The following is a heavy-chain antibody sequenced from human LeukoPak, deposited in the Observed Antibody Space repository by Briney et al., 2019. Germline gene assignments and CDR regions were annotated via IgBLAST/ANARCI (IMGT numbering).Heavy chain of an antibody. Sequence: PGESLRLSCAASEFTFTTYWMSWVRQAPGKGLEWVANINQDGSEKYFVDSVKGRFTISRDNAKNSLYLQMNSLRVEDTAVYYCAELGITMIGGVWGKGTTVTISS. CDR2: INQDGSEK. CDR1: EFTFTTYW. V-gene: IGHV3-7*01. J-gene: IGHJ6*04. CDR3: AELGITMIGGV. D-gene: IGHD3-10*02.